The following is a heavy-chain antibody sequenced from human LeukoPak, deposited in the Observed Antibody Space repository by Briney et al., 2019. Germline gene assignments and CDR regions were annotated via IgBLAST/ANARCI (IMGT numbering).Heavy chain of an antibody. CDR1: GGSIRSYY. V-gene: IGHV4-59*08. CDR3: ARQRFASPLDS. CDR2: IFYSGDS. D-gene: IGHD2-21*01. J-gene: IGHJ4*02. Sequence: PAETLSLTCTVWGGSIRSYYWRGIRQPRGKGGEGIGYIFYSGDSNHNPSFKSRVSISLDTSKDQISLKLSSVTAAETAVYYCARQRFASPLDSWGQGTLVTVSS.